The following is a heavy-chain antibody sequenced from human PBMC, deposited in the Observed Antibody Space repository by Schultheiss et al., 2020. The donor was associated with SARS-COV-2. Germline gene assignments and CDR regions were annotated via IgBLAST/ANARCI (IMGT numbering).Heavy chain of an antibody. V-gene: IGHV3-33*08. CDR2: IWYDGSNK. CDR3: ARGLPVVVTAIFDY. CDR1: GFTFSRHG. Sequence: GGSLRLSCAASGFTFSRHGMHWVRQAPGKGLEWVAVIWYDGSNKYYADSVKGRFTISRDNSKNTLYLQMNSLRAEDTAVYYCARGLPVVVTAIFDYWGQGTLVTVSS. D-gene: IGHD2-21*02. J-gene: IGHJ4*02.